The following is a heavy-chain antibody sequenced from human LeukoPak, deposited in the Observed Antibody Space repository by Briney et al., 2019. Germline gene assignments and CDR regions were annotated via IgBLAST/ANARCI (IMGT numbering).Heavy chain of an antibody. V-gene: IGHV3-48*01. CDR1: GFSFSSYT. CDR2: ISSGSSTI. D-gene: IGHD5-12*01. Sequence: AGGSLRLSCVVSGFSFSSYTMHWVRQTPGKGLEWVSYISSGSSTIYYADSVKGRCTISRDDAKNSLYLQMNSLRVEDTAVYYCARERYSGDNDYRGQGTLVTVSS. J-gene: IGHJ4*02. CDR3: ARERYSGDNDY.